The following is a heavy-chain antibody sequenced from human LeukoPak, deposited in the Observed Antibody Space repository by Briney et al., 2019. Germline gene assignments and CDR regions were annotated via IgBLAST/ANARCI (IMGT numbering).Heavy chain of an antibody. CDR2: INTDGTYA. J-gene: IGHJ4*02. CDR3: VRSLSGPSDY. Sequence: GGSLRLSCAASGFTFSNHWMNWVRQLPGKGLVWVSRINTDGTYATYADSVKGRFTVSRDNAKSTLYLQLNSLRADDTAMYYCVRSLSGPSDYGGQGALVTVSS. V-gene: IGHV3-74*01. CDR1: GFTFSNHW.